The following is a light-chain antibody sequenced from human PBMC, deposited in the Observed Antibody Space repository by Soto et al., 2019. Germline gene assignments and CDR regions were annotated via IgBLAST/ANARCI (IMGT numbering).Light chain of an antibody. J-gene: IGKJ3*01. V-gene: IGKV3-15*01. Sequence: ERVMTQSPATLSVSPGERATLSCRASQSISSNLAWYQQKPGQAPRLLIYGASTRATGIPARFSGSGSGTEFTLTISSLQSEDFAVYYCQQYNNWPFTFGPGTKGDIK. CDR2: GAS. CDR3: QQYNNWPFT. CDR1: QSISSN.